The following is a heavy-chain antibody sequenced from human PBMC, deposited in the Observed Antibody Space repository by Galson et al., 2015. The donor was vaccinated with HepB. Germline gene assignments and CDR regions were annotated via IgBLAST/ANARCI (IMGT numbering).Heavy chain of an antibody. CDR2: IYPGDSAT. CDR1: GYSFTNYW. J-gene: IGHJ3*02. D-gene: IGHD2-2*02. V-gene: IGHV5-51*01. CDR3: ARRARSFVVVPAAIDAFDI. Sequence: QSGAEATKPGASPKTSCKGSGYSFTNYWIGWVRQMPGKGLAWMGIIYPGDSATRYSPSFHGQVTISADKSISTAYLQWSSLKASDTAMYYCARRARSFVVVPAAIDAFDIWGKGTMVTVSS.